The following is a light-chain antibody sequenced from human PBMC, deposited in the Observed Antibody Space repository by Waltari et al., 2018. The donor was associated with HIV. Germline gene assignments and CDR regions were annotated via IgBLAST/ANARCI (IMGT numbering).Light chain of an antibody. Sequence: EIVLTQSPATLSWSPGERSTLSCRASQSVSSSYLAWYQQKPGQAPRLLIYGASSRATGIPDRFSGSGSGTDFTLTISRLEPEDFAVYYCQQYGSSPPITFGQGTRLEIK. CDR3: QQYGSSPPIT. CDR2: GAS. V-gene: IGKV3-20*01. CDR1: QSVSSSY. J-gene: IGKJ5*01.